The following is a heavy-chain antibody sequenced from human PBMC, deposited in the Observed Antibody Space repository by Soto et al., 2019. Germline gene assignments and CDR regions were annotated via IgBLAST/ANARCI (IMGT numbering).Heavy chain of an antibody. Sequence: GGSLRLSCAASGFTFSSYGMHWVRQAPGKGLEWVAVISYDGSNKYYADSVKGRFTISRDNSKNTLYLQMNSLRAEDTAVYYCAKDIPPKGLRRRISPFDPWGQGTLVTVSS. CDR1: GFTFSSYG. J-gene: IGHJ5*02. CDR2: ISYDGSNK. V-gene: IGHV3-30*18. D-gene: IGHD4-17*01. CDR3: AKDIPPKGLRRRISPFDP.